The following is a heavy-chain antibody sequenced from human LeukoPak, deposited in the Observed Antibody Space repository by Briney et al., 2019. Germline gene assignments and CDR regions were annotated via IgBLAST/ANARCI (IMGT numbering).Heavy chain of an antibody. D-gene: IGHD3-10*01. J-gene: IGHJ6*04. Sequence: GGSLRLSCAASGFTFSSYSMNWVRQAPGKGLEWVAVISYDGSNKYYADSVKGRFTISRDNSKNTLYLQMNSLRAEDTAVYYCARGRSPDVWGKGTTVTVSS. V-gene: IGHV3-30*03. CDR1: GFTFSSYS. CDR2: ISYDGSNK. CDR3: ARGRSPDV.